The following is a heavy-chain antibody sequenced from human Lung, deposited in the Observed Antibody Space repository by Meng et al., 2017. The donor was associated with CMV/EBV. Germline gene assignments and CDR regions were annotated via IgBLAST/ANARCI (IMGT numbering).Heavy chain of an antibody. J-gene: IGHJ5*02. Sequence: SXTLSLXCIVSGGSANIGSYYWTWIRQPPGKGLEWMGYTHHTRNTNYNPYLKGRFTISLDTSKNQLSLKLSSVTAADTAVYYCARDYRMGCSSTSCYNWFDPWGQGTXVTVSS. V-gene: IGHV4-61*01. D-gene: IGHD2-2*01. CDR2: THHTRNT. CDR1: GGSANIGSYY. CDR3: ARDYRMGCSSTSCYNWFDP.